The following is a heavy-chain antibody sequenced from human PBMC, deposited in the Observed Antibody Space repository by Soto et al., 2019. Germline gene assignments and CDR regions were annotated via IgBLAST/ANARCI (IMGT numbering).Heavy chain of an antibody. CDR1: GFIFSSYA. Sequence: GGSLRLSCEASGFIFSSYAITWVRQAPGKGLEWVSTISGTGVNTYYADSVKGRFTVSRDNSKNTVWLQMNSLRAADSSVYYCAKESVHNLYRTSSLEDCFGPWGQGTLVTVSS. J-gene: IGHJ5*02. D-gene: IGHD6-6*01. V-gene: IGHV3-23*01. CDR3: AKESVHNLYRTSSLEDCFGP. CDR2: ISGTGVNT.